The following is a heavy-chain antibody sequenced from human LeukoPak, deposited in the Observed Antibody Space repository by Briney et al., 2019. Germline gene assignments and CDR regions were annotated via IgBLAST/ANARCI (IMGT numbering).Heavy chain of an antibody. CDR1: GFTFSSYG. Sequence: GGSLRLSCAASGFTFSSYGMHWVRQAPGKGLEWVAFIRYDGSNKYYAYSVKGGFTISRDNSKNTLNLQMTRLRAEDTAVYYCAKGLGVPNDYWGQGTLVTVSS. CDR3: AKGLGVPNDY. D-gene: IGHD6-6*01. J-gene: IGHJ4*02. CDR2: IRYDGSNK. V-gene: IGHV3-30*02.